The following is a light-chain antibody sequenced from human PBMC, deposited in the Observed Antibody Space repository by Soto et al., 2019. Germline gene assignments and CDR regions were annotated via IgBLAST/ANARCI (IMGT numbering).Light chain of an antibody. CDR1: NIGSKS. CDR3: QVWDSSSDHPGV. V-gene: IGLV3-21*04. J-gene: IGLJ1*01. Sequence: SYELTQPPSVSVAPGKTARITCGGSNIGSKSVHWYQQKPGQAPVLVIYYDSDRPSGIPERFSGSNSGNTATLTISRVEAGDEADYYCQVWDSSSDHPGVFGTGTTVTVL. CDR2: YDS.